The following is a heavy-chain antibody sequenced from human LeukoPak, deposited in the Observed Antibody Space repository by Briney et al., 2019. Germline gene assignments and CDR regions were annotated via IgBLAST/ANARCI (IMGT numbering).Heavy chain of an antibody. D-gene: IGHD3-22*01. CDR2: INANSGDT. V-gene: IGHV1-2*02. J-gene: IGHJ4*02. CDR1: GYTFTGYY. CDR3: AREISGYSDY. Sequence: GASVKVSCKASGYTFTGYYMHWVRQAPGQGLEWMEWINANSGDTKYAQKFQGRVTMTRDTSISTAYMELSRLRSDDTAMYYCAREISGYSDYWGQGTLVTVSS.